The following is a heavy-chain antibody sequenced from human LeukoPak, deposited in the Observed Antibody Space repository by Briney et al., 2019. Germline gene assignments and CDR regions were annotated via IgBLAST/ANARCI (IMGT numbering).Heavy chain of an antibody. CDR2: IDSDGNTS. CDR3: ARAERRGYDFWSGYLPDY. J-gene: IGHJ4*02. D-gene: IGHD3-3*01. CDR1: GLTFSTYW. Sequence: GGSLRLSCAASGLTFSTYWMHWVRQAPGKGLVGVSRIDSDGNTSSYADSAKGRFTISRDNAKNTLYLQMNTLRAEDTAVYYCARAERRGYDFWSGYLPDYWGQGTLVTVSS. V-gene: IGHV3-74*01.